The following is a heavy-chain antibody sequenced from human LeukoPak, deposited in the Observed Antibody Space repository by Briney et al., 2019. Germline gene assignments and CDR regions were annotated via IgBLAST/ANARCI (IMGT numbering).Heavy chain of an antibody. CDR1: GGSISSGDYY. CDR3: ARGRSGVAAAGINGWFDP. CDR2: IYYSGST. J-gene: IGHJ5*02. V-gene: IGHV4-30-4*08. Sequence: SQTLSLTCTVSGGSISSGDYYWSWIRQPPGKGLERIGYIYYSGSTYYNPSLKSRVTISVDTSKNHFSLKLSSVTAADTAVYYCARGRSGVAAAGINGWFDPWGQGTLVTVSS. D-gene: IGHD6-13*01.